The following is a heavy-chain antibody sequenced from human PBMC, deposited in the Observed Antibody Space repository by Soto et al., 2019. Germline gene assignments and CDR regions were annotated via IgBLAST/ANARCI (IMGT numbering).Heavy chain of an antibody. CDR1: GGSISSYY. J-gene: IGHJ4*02. CDR2: IYYSGST. D-gene: IGHD3-16*02. Sequence: SETLSLTCTVSGGSISSYYWSWIRQPPGKGLECIGYIYYSGSTNYNPSLKSRVTISVDTSKNQFSLKLSSVTAADTAVYYCARSKNYDYVWGSYRPFDYWGQGTLVTVSS. CDR3: ARSKNYDYVWGSYRPFDY. V-gene: IGHV4-59*12.